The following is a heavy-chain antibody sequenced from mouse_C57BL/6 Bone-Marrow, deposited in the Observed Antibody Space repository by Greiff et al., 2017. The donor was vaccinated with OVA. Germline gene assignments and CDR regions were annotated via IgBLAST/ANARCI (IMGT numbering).Heavy chain of an antibody. CDR1: GYTFTSYW. V-gene: IGHV1-50*01. Sequence: QVQLKQPGAELVKPGASVKLSCKASGYTFTSYWMQWVKQRPGQGLEWIGEIDPSDSYTNYNQKFKGKATLTVDTSSSTAYMQLSSLTSEDSAVYYCARMVNPFAYGGQGTLVTVSA. J-gene: IGHJ3*01. D-gene: IGHD2-2*01. CDR3: ARMVNPFAY. CDR2: IDPSDSYT.